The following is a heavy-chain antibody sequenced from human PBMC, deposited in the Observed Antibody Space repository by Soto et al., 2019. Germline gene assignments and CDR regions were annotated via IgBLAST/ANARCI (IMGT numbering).Heavy chain of an antibody. Sequence: EVQLLESGGGLVQPGGSLRLSCAASGFTFSTYAMSWVRQAPGKGLEWVSDISGGRSGTYYADSVRGRFSLSRDDSTNTVYLQMNSLRAEDTAIYSYAKGSVRYCSGAICYCFDSCGQGTLVTVSS. CDR3: AKGSVRYCSGAICYCFDS. V-gene: IGHV3-23*01. CDR2: ISGGRSGT. D-gene: IGHD2-2*01. CDR1: GFTFSTYA. J-gene: IGHJ4*02.